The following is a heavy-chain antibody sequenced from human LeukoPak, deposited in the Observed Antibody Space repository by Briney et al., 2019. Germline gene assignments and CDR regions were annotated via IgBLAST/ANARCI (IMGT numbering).Heavy chain of an antibody. CDR1: GGSISSSSYY. CDR2: IYYSGST. V-gene: IGHV4-61*01. D-gene: IGHD6-19*01. Sequence: SETLSLTCTVSGGSISSSSYYWSWIRQPPGKGLEWIGYIYYSGSTNYNPSLKSRVTISVDTSKNQFSLKLSSVTAADTAVYYCAGSSGWYLGDAFDIWGQGTMVTVSS. J-gene: IGHJ3*02. CDR3: AGSSGWYLGDAFDI.